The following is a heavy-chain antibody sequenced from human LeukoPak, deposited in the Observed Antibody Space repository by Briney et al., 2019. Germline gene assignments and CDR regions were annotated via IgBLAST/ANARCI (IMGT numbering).Heavy chain of an antibody. Sequence: GGSLRLSCAASGFTFSSYWMHWVRQAPGKGLVWVSRINSDGSDTRNADSVKGRFTVSRDNAKNTLYLQMNSLRAEDTAVYYCTRDGYNSYIFDYWGQGTLVTVSS. V-gene: IGHV3-74*01. J-gene: IGHJ4*02. CDR1: GFTFSSYW. CDR3: TRDGYNSYIFDY. CDR2: INSDGSDT. D-gene: IGHD5-24*01.